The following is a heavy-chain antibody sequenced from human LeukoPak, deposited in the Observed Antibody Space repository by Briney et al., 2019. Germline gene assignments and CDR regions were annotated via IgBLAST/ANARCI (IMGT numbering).Heavy chain of an antibody. V-gene: IGHV3-30*02. CDR2: MWYGGNNQ. J-gene: IGHJ6*02. D-gene: IGHD6-13*01. CDR1: GFPISDYG. Sequence: GGSLRLSCAASGFPISDYGMHWVRQAPGKGLEWVAVMWYGGNNQYYADSVKGRFTISRDTSKNTLYLQMNSLRPEDTAVYYCAKAGLGAAAGNYYYGMDVWGQGTTVTVSS. CDR3: AKAGLGAAAGNYYYGMDV.